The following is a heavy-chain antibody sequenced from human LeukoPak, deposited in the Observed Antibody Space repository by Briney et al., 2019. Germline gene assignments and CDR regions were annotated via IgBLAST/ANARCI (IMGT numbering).Heavy chain of an antibody. J-gene: IGHJ3*02. Sequence: GGSLRLSCAASGFTFSDYAIHWVRQAPGKGLEWVAVIANDGSNKYYADSVKGRFTGSRDNSKNTVYLQMNRLRGEDTAVYYCARDYSEAFDIWGQGTAVTVSS. D-gene: IGHD2-21*01. CDR1: GFTFSDYA. V-gene: IGHV3-30*04. CDR2: IANDGSNK. CDR3: ARDYSEAFDI.